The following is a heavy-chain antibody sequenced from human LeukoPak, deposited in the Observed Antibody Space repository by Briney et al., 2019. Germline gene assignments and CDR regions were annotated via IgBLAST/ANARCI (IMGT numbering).Heavy chain of an antibody. CDR1: GYTFTDYY. CDR2: ISPNSGGT. V-gene: IGHV1-2*02. J-gene: IGHJ6*03. CDR3: ARHGYCGNPRCYPDYYYIDV. D-gene: IGHD2-2*03. Sequence: VASVKVSCKASGYTFTDYYIHWVRQAPGQGLEWMGWISPNSGGTNYAQKFQGRVTMTRDTSITTAYMELSGLRSDDTAVYYCARHGYCGNPRCYPDYYYIDVWGKGTTVTVSS.